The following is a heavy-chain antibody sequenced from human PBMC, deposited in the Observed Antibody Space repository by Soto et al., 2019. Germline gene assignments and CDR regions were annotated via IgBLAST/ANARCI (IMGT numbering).Heavy chain of an antibody. V-gene: IGHV3-30-3*01. J-gene: IGHJ4*02. Sequence: QVQLVESGGGVVQPGRSLRLSCAASGFTFSNYAMYWVRQAPGKGLEWVAVISYDGSNKYYADSVKGRFSISRDNSKNTLYLQMNSLRVEDTAVYYCARDGVGPTYSGFDYWAQGTLVTVSS. CDR2: ISYDGSNK. CDR3: ARDGVGPTYSGFDY. D-gene: IGHD1-26*01. CDR1: GFTFSNYA.